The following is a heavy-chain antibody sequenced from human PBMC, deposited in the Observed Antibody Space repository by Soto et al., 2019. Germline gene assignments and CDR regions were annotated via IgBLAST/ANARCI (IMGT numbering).Heavy chain of an antibody. CDR3: AGSDSSGYPDAFDI. CDR1: GFTFTSSA. V-gene: IGHV1-58*02. D-gene: IGHD3-22*01. CDR2: IVVGSGNT. Sequence: SSVNVSCKASGFTFTSSATQWVRQARGQRLEWIGWIVVGSGNTNYAQKFQERVTITRDMSTSTAYMELSSLRSEDTAVYYCAGSDSSGYPDAFDIWGQGTMVTVS. J-gene: IGHJ3*02.